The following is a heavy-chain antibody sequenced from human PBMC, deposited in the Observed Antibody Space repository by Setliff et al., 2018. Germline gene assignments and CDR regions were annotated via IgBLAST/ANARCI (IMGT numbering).Heavy chain of an antibody. V-gene: IGHV3-30*04. CDR2: ISYDGSNK. Sequence: GGSLRLSCEAFSSYAMHWVRQAPGKGLVWVAVISYDGSNKYYADSVKGRFTISRDNYKNTLYLQMNSLRADDTAVYYCARDQHPQGGFPDYWGQGTLVTVSS. D-gene: IGHD5-12*01. CDR1: SSYA. CDR3: ARDQHPQGGFPDY. J-gene: IGHJ4*02.